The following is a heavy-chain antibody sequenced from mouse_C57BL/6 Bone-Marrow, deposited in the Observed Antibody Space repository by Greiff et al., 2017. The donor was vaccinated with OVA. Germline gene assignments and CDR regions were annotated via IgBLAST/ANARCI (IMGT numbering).Heavy chain of an antibody. D-gene: IGHD1-1*01. V-gene: IGHV1-81*01. Sequence: LVESGAELVRPGASVKLSCKASGYAFTSYGISWVKQRTGQGLEWIGEIYPRSGNTYYNEKFKGKATLTADKSSSTAYMELRSLTSEDSAVYFGARYYYGSGYFDVWGTGTTVTVSS. J-gene: IGHJ1*03. CDR1: GYAFTSYG. CDR2: IYPRSGNT. CDR3: ARYYYGSGYFDV.